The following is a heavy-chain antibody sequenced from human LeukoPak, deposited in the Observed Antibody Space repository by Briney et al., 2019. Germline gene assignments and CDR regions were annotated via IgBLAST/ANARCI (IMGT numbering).Heavy chain of an antibody. CDR3: ARVRGGTYNHSFDS. D-gene: IGHD5-24*01. CDR1: GGTFSSYA. Sequence: GASVKVSCKASGGTFSSYAISWVRQAPGQGLEWMGGIIPIFGTANYAQKFQGRVTITADESTSTAYMELSSLRSEDTAAYYCARVRGGTYNHSFDSWGQGTLVTVSS. V-gene: IGHV1-69*13. CDR2: IIPIFGTA. J-gene: IGHJ4*02.